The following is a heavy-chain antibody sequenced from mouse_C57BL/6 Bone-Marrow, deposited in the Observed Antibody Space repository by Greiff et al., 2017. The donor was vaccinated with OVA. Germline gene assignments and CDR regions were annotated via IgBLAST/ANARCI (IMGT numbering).Heavy chain of an antibody. D-gene: IGHD1-1*01. CDR2: INPNNGGT. V-gene: IGHV1-18*01. CDR1: GYTFTDYN. CDR3: ARGGYYGSSLPWFAY. J-gene: IGHJ3*01. Sequence: DVQLQESGPELVKPGASVKIPCKASGYTFTDYNMDWVKQSHGKSLEWIGDINPNNGGTIYNQKFKGKATLTVDKSSSTAYMELRSLTSEDTAVYYCARGGYYGSSLPWFAYWGQGTLVTVSA.